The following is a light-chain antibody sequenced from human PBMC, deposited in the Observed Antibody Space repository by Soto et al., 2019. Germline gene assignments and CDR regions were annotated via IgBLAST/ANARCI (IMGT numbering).Light chain of an antibody. Sequence: EIVMTQSRATLSVSPGERATLSWRASQSVTSNLAWYQQRPGKAPRLLIYGASNRDTGIPARFSGRGSGTDVTLTISSLQLDDFATYYCPQYISYSRTFGQGTKVDIK. CDR2: GAS. J-gene: IGKJ1*01. CDR3: PQYISYSRT. V-gene: IGKV3D-15*01. CDR1: QSVTSN.